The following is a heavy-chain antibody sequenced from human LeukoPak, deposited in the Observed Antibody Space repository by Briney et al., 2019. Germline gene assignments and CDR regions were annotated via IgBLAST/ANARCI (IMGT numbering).Heavy chain of an antibody. CDR3: ARARYSSSSHAFDY. J-gene: IGHJ4*02. D-gene: IGHD6-6*01. Sequence: SQTLSLTCTVTGGSISSGGYYWSWIRQPPGKGLEWIGYIYHGGSTYYSPSLKSRVTISVDRSKNQFSLKLSSVTAADTAVYYCARARYSSSSHAFDYWGQGTLVTVSS. CDR1: GGSISSGGYY. CDR2: IYHGGST. V-gene: IGHV4-30-2*01.